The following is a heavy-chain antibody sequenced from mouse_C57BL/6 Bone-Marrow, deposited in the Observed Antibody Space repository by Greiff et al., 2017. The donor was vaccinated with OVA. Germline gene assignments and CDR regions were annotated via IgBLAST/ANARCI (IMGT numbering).Heavy chain of an antibody. CDR3: ASHYYGSSPWYFDV. J-gene: IGHJ1*03. V-gene: IGHV14-3*01. Sequence: EVQLKESVAELVRPGASVKLSCTASGFNIKNTYMHWVKQRPEQGLEWIGRIDPANGNTKYAPKFQGKATITADTSSNTAYLQLSSLTSEDTAIYYCASHYYGSSPWYFDVWGTGTTVTVSS. CDR1: GFNIKNTY. CDR2: IDPANGNT. D-gene: IGHD1-1*01.